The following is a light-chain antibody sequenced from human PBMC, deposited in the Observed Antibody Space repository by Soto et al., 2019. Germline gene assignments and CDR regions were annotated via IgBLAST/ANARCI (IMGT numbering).Light chain of an antibody. CDR3: QKYNNWPFS. CDR2: DVS. V-gene: IGKV3-15*01. CDR1: QVVTTT. Sequence: ETVITHSPGTLSASPLERANLSLIAGQVVTTTFACYQQKSGQSPRLLIYDVSIRATGVPARFSGTGSETDFTLTISGLQSDDSAVYFCQKYNNWPFSCGKGQRREIK. J-gene: IGKJ5*01.